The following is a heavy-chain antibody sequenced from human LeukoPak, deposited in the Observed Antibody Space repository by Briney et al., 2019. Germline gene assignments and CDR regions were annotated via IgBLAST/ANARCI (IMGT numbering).Heavy chain of an antibody. V-gene: IGHV1-69*05. D-gene: IGHD3-22*01. CDR3: ARELGTYYYDSSGYYAHFDY. CDR2: IIPIFGTA. CDR1: GGTFSSYA. J-gene: IGHJ4*02. Sequence: GASVKVSCKASGGTFSSYAISWVRQAPGQGLEWMGRIIPIFGTANYAQKFQGRVTITTDESTSTAYMELSSLGSEDTAVYYCARELGTYYYDSSGYYAHFDYWGQGTLVTVSS.